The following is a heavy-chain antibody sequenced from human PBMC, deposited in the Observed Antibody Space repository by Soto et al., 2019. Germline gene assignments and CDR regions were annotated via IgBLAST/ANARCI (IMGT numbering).Heavy chain of an antibody. D-gene: IGHD2-2*01. CDR2: ISGSGGST. Sequence: GSLRLSCAASGLTFSSYAMSWVRQAPGKGLEWVSAISGSGGSTYYADSVKGRFTISRDNSKNTLYLQMNSLRAEDTAVYYCAKPRVVVPAAKYYFDYWGQGTLVTVS. CDR1: GLTFSSYA. V-gene: IGHV3-23*01. CDR3: AKPRVVVPAAKYYFDY. J-gene: IGHJ4*02.